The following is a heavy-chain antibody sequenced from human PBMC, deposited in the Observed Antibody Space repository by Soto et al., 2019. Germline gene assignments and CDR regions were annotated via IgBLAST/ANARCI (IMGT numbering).Heavy chain of an antibody. J-gene: IGHJ4*02. D-gene: IGHD6-6*01. CDR1: GYTFTGYY. CDR3: ARGGSSSLDY. CDR2: INPNSGGT. V-gene: IGHV1-2*02. Sequence: QVQLVQSGAEVKKPGASVKVSCKAPGYTFTGYYMHWVRQAPGQGPEWMGWINPNSGGTTYAQKFQGRVTVTRDTSISTAYMELRSLRSDDTAVYYCARGGSSSLDYWGQGTLVTVSS.